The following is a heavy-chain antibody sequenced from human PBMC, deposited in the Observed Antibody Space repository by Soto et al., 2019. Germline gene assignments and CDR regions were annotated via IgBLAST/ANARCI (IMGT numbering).Heavy chain of an antibody. D-gene: IGHD6-19*01. CDR1: GFTFSSYG. CDR3: MTRRIAVAGTDDY. J-gene: IGHJ4*02. CDR2: IWYDGSNK. Sequence: QVQLVESGGGVVQPGRSLRLSCAASGFTFSSYGMHWVRQAPGKGLEWVAVIWYDGSNKYYADSVKGRFTISRDNSKNTLYLQMNSLRAEDTAVYYCMTRRIAVAGTDDYWGQGTLVTVSS. V-gene: IGHV3-30*19.